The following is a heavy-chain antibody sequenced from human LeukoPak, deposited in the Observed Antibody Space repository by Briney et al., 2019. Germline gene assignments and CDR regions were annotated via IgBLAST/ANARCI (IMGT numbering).Heavy chain of an antibody. CDR1: GGSFSGYY. J-gene: IGHJ3*02. D-gene: IGHD2-2*01. CDR3: ARRGIVVVPAAGRAFGI. Sequence: SETLSLTCAVYGGSFSGYYWSWIRQPPGKGLEWIGEINHSGSTNYNPSLKSRVTISVDTSKNQFSLKLSSVTAADTAVYYCARRGIVVVPAAGRAFGIWGQGTMVTVSS. CDR2: INHSGST. V-gene: IGHV4-34*01.